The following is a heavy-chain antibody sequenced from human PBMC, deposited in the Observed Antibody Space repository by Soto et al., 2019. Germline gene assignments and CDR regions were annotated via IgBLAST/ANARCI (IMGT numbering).Heavy chain of an antibody. CDR2: INHSGST. CDR1: GGSFSGYY. Sequence: SETLSLTCAVYGGSFSGYYGSWIRQPPGKGLEWIGEINHSGSTNYNPSLKSRVTISVDTSKNQFSLKLSSVTAADTAVYYCARGAGNDYGDFLPPPYYFDYWGQGTLVTVSS. CDR3: ARGAGNDYGDFLPPPYYFDY. D-gene: IGHD4-17*01. V-gene: IGHV4-34*01. J-gene: IGHJ4*02.